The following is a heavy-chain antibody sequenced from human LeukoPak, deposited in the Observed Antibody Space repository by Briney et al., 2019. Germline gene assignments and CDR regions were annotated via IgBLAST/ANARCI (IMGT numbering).Heavy chain of an antibody. CDR3: ARGSAKSWELKSYYLDY. CDR1: GFTVSSNY. J-gene: IGHJ4*02. D-gene: IGHD1-26*01. V-gene: IGHV3-66*01. CDR2: IYSGGST. Sequence: GGSLRLSCAASGFTVSSNYMSWVRQAPGKGLEWVSVIYSGGSTYYADSVKGRFTISRDNSKNTLYLQMNSLRAEDTAVYYCARGSAKSWELKSYYLDYWGQGTLVTASS.